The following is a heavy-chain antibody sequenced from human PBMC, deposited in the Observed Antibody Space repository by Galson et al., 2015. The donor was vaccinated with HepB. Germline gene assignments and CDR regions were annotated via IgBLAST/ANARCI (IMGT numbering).Heavy chain of an antibody. D-gene: IGHD3-10*01. CDR1: GDSVSSKSAA. CDR2: TWYRSKWNN. CDR3: ARSTGDLDY. V-gene: IGHV6-1*01. J-gene: IGHJ4*02. Sequence: ISGDSVSSKSAAWNWIRQSPSRGLEWLGRTWYRSKWNNGYAASVKSRITINPDTSKNQFSLHLNSVTPEDTAVYYCARSTGDLDYWGQGTLVTVSS.